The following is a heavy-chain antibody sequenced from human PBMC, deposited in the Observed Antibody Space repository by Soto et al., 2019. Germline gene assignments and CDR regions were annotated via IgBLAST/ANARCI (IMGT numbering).Heavy chain of an antibody. CDR1: GGSISSYY. V-gene: IGHV4-59*08. J-gene: IGHJ3*02. CDR2: IYYSGST. CDR3: ARLSRGSSSPAFDI. D-gene: IGHD6-6*01. Sequence: SETLSLTCTVSGGSISSYYWSWIRQPPGKGLERIGYIYYSGSTNYNPSLKSRVTISVDTSKNQFSLKLSSVTAADTAVYYCARLSRGSSSPAFDIWGQGTMVTVSS.